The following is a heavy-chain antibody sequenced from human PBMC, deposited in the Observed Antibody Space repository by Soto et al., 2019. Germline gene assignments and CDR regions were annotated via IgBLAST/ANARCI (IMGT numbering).Heavy chain of an antibody. Sequence: GGSLRLSCTASGFTFGDYAMSWVRQAPRKGLEWVGFIRSKAYGGTTEYAASVKGRFTISRDDSKSIAYLQMNSLKTEDTAVYYCTRGSCRGASCSWNYYYGMDVWGQGTTVTVSS. J-gene: IGHJ6*02. V-gene: IGHV3-49*04. CDR1: GFTFGDYA. D-gene: IGHD6-13*01. CDR2: IRSKAYGGTT. CDR3: TRGSCRGASCSWNYYYGMDV.